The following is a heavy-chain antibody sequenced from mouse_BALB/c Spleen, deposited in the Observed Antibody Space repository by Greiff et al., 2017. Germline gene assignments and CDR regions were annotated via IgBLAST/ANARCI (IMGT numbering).Heavy chain of an antibody. CDR2: ISNGGGST. Sequence: EVQVVESGGGLVQPGGSLKLSCAASGFTFSSYTMSWVRQTPEKRLEWVAYISNGGGSTYYPDTVKGRFTISRDNAKNTLYLQMSSLKSEDTAMYCCARRGSYYGYAMDYWGQGTSVTVSS. J-gene: IGHJ4*01. CDR1: GFTFSSYT. CDR3: ARRGSYYGYAMDY. D-gene: IGHD1-1*01. V-gene: IGHV5-12-2*01.